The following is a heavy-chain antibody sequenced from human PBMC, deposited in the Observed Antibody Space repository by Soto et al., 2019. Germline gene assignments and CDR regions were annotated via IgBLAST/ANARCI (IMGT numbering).Heavy chain of an antibody. CDR2: IYHSGRT. CDR1: CGSISTNW. CDR3: ARHIAVSGTRGFDF. D-gene: IGHD6-19*01. V-gene: IGHV4-4*02. J-gene: IGHJ4*02. Sequence: QVQLQESGPGLMKPSGTLSLTCAVSCGSISTNWWSWVRQPPGKGLEWIGEIYHSGRTNYNPSLMNRATVSMDKSQNLLSLNLNAVTAADTAVYYCARHIAVSGTRGFDFWGQGTLVTVSS.